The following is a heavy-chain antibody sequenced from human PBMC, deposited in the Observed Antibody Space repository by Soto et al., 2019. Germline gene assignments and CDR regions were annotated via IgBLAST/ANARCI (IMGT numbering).Heavy chain of an antibody. CDR1: GFTFSSCT. CDR3: SGCSGGACHKNYGMDV. CDR2: ISPSSGHI. J-gene: IGHJ6*02. V-gene: IGHV3-21*06. Sequence: EVHLVESGGGLVKPGGSLRLSCAVSGFTFSSCTMNWVRQAPGKGLEWVSSISPSSGHIYYADSVKGRFTISRDNAKNSXXXXXXXXXXXDTAVYYCSGCSGGACHKNYGMDVWGQGTTVTVSS. D-gene: IGHD2-15*01.